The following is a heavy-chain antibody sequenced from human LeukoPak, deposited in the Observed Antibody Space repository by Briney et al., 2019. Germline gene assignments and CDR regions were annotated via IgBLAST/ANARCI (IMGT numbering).Heavy chain of an antibody. V-gene: IGHV3-9*01. CDR2: IGWNSGGI. Sequence: PGGSLRLSCAASGFTFDDYAMHWVRQAPGKGLEWVSGIGWNSGGIVYADSVKGRFTISRDNAKNSLYLQMNSLGAEDTALYYCVKGTAAGFVDHWGQGTLVTVSS. J-gene: IGHJ4*02. CDR3: VKGTAAGFVDH. D-gene: IGHD6-13*01. CDR1: GFTFDDYA.